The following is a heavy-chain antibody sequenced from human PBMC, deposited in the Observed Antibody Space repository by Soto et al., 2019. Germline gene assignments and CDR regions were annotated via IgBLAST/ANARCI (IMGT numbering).Heavy chain of an antibody. CDR2: ISYDGSNK. Sequence: PGGSLRLSCAASGFTFSSYGMHWVRQAPGKGLEWVAVISYDGSNKYYADSVKGRFTISRDNSKNTLYLQMNSLRAEDTAVYYCAKDPYGDYNYYYYMDVWGKGTTVTVSS. D-gene: IGHD4-17*01. J-gene: IGHJ6*03. V-gene: IGHV3-30*18. CDR3: AKDPYGDYNYYYYMDV. CDR1: GFTFSSYG.